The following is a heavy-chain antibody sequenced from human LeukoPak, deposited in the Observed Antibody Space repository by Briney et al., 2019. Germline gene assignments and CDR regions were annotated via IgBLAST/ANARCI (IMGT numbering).Heavy chain of an antibody. V-gene: IGHV5-51*01. Sequence: GESLKISCKGSGYSFTNYWIGWVRQMPGKGLEWMAIIYPGDSDTRYSPSLQGRVTISADKSISTAYLQWSSLKASDTAMYYCARHRSVGASNPDPFNIWGQGTMVTVSS. CDR3: ARHRSVGASNPDPFNI. CDR2: IYPGDSDT. CDR1: GYSFTNYW. J-gene: IGHJ3*02. D-gene: IGHD1-26*01.